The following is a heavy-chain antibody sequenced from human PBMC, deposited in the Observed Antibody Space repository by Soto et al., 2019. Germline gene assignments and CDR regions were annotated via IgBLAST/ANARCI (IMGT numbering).Heavy chain of an antibody. CDR2: IYYSGST. CDR1: GGSISSSSYY. Sequence: SETLSLTCTVSGGSISSSSYYWGWIRQPPGKGLEWIGSIYYSGSTYYNPSLKSRVTISVDTSKNQFSLKLSSVTAADTAVYYCARARPTTITIFGVFDYWGQGTLVTVSS. CDR3: ARARPTTITIFGVFDY. J-gene: IGHJ4*02. V-gene: IGHV4-39*01. D-gene: IGHD3-3*01.